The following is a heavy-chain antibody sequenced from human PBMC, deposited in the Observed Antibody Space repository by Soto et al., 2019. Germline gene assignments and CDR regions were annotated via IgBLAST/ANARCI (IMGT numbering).Heavy chain of an antibody. V-gene: IGHV4-39*01. CDR3: ARQGIYCSSTSCYVRSYYYYYMAF. J-gene: IGHJ6*03. CDR2: IYYSGST. D-gene: IGHD2-2*01. Sequence: SETLSLTCTVSGGSISSSSYYWGWIRQPPGKGLEWIGSIYYSGSTYYNPSLKSRVTISVDTSKNQFSLKLSSVTAADTAVYYCARQGIYCSSTSCYVRSYYYYYMAFWGKGTTVTVSS. CDR1: GGSISSSSYY.